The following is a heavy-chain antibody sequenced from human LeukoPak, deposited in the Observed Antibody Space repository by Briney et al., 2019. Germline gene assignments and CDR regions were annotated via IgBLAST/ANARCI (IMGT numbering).Heavy chain of an antibody. CDR1: GGSISKYY. CDR3: ARAAVTTSRYFQH. J-gene: IGHJ1*01. V-gene: IGHV4-59*01. D-gene: IGHD4-17*01. Sequence: TSETLSLTCTVSGGSISKYYWSWNRQPPGKGLEWIGYIYNSGHTNYNPSLKSRVTISGDTSKNQLSLKLSSVTAADTAVYYCARAAVTTSRYFQHWGQGTLVTVSS. CDR2: IYNSGHT.